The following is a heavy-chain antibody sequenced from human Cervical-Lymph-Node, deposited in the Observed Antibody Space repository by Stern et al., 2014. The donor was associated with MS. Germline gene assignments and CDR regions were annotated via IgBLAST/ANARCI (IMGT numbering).Heavy chain of an antibody. CDR3: ARDLSIEDRGWWFDP. J-gene: IGHJ5*02. CDR1: GYTFTSHY. CDR2: INPNGGIT. Sequence: QVQLVQSGTEVKKPGASVKVSCKASGYTFTSHYMHWVRQAPGQGLEWMGIINPNGGITGYAQKFQGRVTVTRDTSTSTVFMELRSLRSEDTAVYYCARDLSIEDRGWWFDPWGQGTLVTVSS. V-gene: IGHV1-46*01. D-gene: IGHD6-6*01.